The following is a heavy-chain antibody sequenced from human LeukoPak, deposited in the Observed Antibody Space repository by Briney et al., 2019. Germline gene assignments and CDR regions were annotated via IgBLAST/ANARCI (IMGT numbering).Heavy chain of an antibody. D-gene: IGHD6-19*01. CDR1: GGTFSSYA. J-gene: IGHJ1*01. CDR2: IIPIFGTA. Sequence: SVKVSCKASGGTFSSYAISWVRQAPGQGLEWMGGIIPIFGTANYAQKFQGRVTMTEDTSTDTAYMELSSVRSEDTAVYYCATDYAVAATGYFQYWGQGTLVTVSS. V-gene: IGHV1-69*06. CDR3: ATDYAVAATGYFQY.